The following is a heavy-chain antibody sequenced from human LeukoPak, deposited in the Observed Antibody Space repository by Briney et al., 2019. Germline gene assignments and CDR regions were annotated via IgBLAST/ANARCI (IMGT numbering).Heavy chain of an antibody. V-gene: IGHV4-31*03. CDR3: ARVGKYSYGFGVAKYYYYYYMDV. D-gene: IGHD5-18*01. CDR2: IYYSGST. J-gene: IGHJ6*03. CDR1: GGSISSDGYY. Sequence: PSETLSLTCTVSGGSISSDGYYWSWIRQHPGKGLEWIGYIYYSGSTYYNPSLKSRVTISVDTSKNQFSLKLSSVTAADTAVYYCARVGKYSYGFGVAKYYYYYYMDVWGKGTTVTVSS.